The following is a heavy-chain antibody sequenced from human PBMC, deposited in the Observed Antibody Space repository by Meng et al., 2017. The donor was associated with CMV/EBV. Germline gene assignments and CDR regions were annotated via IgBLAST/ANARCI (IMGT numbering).Heavy chain of an antibody. J-gene: IGHJ6*02. V-gene: IGHV3-21*01. CDR1: GFTFSSYS. CDR3: ARDQTVTIGNYYYGMDV. Sequence: GGSLRLSCAASGFTFSSYSMNWVRQAPGKGLEWVSSISSSSSYIYHADSVKGRFTISRDNAKNSLYLQMNSLRAEDTAVYYCARDQTVTIGNYYYGMDVWGQGTTVTVSS. D-gene: IGHD4-11*01. CDR2: ISSSSSYI.